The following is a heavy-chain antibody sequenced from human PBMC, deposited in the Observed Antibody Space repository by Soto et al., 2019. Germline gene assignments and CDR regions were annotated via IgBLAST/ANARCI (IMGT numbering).Heavy chain of an antibody. J-gene: IGHJ4*02. CDR1: GGTFSSYA. CDR3: ARDLGSYSPRPGYYFDY. Sequence: QVQLVQSGAEVQKPGSSVKVSCKASGGTFSSYAISWVRQAPGQGLEWMGGIIPIFGTANYAQKFQGRVTITADESTSTAYMELSSLRSEDTAVYYCARDLGSYSPRPGYYFDYWGQGTLVTVSS. CDR2: IIPIFGTA. D-gene: IGHD4-4*01. V-gene: IGHV1-69*01.